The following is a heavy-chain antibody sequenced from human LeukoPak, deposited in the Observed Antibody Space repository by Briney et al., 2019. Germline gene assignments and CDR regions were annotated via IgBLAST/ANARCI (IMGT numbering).Heavy chain of an antibody. D-gene: IGHD1-26*01. V-gene: IGHV4-30-2*01. CDR3: ARVSGSGYFDY. J-gene: IGHJ4*02. CDR1: GGSTSSGGYS. CDR2: IYHSGST. Sequence: SQTLSLTCAVSGGSTSSGGYSWSWIRQPPGKGLEWIGYIYHSGSTYYDPSLKSRVTISVDRSKNQFSLKLSSVTAADTAVYYCARVSGSGYFDYWGQGTLVTVSS.